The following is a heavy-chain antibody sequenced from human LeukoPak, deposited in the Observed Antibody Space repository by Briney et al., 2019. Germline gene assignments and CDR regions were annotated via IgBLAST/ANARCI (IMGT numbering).Heavy chain of an antibody. V-gene: IGHV3-21*01. Sequence: GGSLRLSCAASGFTFSSYSMNWVRQAPGKGLEWVSSISSSSYIYYADSVKGRFTISRDNAKNSLYLQMNSLRAEDTAVYYCARGLWELPYYFDYWGQGTLVTVSS. CDR3: ARGLWELPYYFDY. CDR2: ISSSSYI. CDR1: GFTFSSYS. J-gene: IGHJ4*02. D-gene: IGHD1-26*01.